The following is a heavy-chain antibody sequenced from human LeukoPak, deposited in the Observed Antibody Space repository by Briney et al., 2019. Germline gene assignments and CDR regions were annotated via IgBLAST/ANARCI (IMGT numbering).Heavy chain of an antibody. J-gene: IGHJ4*02. Sequence: SVTVSCTASGGTFSSYAISWVRQAPGQGLECMGGIIPIFGTANYAQKFQGRVTITADESTSTAYMELSSLRSEDTAVYYCARGSIQGWNYSQYYFDYWGQGTLVTVSS. CDR1: GGTFSSYA. V-gene: IGHV1-69*13. CDR2: IIPIFGTA. D-gene: IGHD1-7*01. CDR3: ARGSIQGWNYSQYYFDY.